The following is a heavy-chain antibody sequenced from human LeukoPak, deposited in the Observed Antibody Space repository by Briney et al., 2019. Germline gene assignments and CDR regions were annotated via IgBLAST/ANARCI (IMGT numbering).Heavy chain of an antibody. CDR2: IYSGGST. CDR1: GFTVSSNY. Sequence: PGGSLRLSCAASGFTVSSNYMSWVRQAPGKGLEWVSVIYSGGSTYYADSVKGRFTISRDNSKNTLYLQMNSLRAEDTAVYYCARSPFGHHLEWLLHHDLYYFDYWGQGTLVTVSS. J-gene: IGHJ4*02. V-gene: IGHV3-53*01. CDR3: ARSPFGHHLEWLLHHDLYYFDY. D-gene: IGHD3-3*01.